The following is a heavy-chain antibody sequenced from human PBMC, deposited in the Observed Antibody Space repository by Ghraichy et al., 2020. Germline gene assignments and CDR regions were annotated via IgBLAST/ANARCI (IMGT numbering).Heavy chain of an antibody. J-gene: IGHJ5*02. CDR1: GGSISSSSYY. CDR2: IYYSGST. V-gene: IGHV4-39*01. CDR3: ARHSQAFYCSSTSCYSLTRSWFDP. D-gene: IGHD2-2*01. Sequence: SETLSLTCTVSGGSISSSSYYWGWIRQPPGKGLEWIGSIYYSGSTYYNPSLKSRVTISVDTSKNQFSLKLSSVTAADTAVYYCARHSQAFYCSSTSCYSLTRSWFDPWGQGTLVTVSS.